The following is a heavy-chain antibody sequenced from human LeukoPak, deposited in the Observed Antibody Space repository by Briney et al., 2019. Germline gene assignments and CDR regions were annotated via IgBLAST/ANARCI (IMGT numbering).Heavy chain of an antibody. D-gene: IGHD3-16*01. CDR3: ARDSRFEGDVFGDSFDI. Sequence: SETLSLTCTVSGGSISSHYWSWIRQSPGKGLEWIGFMHYRGNTNSNPSLRSRVTISMDTSKNQFSLKMSSVTAADTAVYYCARDSRFEGDVFGDSFDIWGQGTVVTVSS. CDR2: MHYRGNT. V-gene: IGHV4-59*11. CDR1: GGSISSHY. J-gene: IGHJ3*02.